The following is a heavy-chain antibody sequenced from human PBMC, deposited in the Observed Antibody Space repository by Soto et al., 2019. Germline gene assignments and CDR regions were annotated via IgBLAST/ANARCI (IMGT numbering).Heavy chain of an antibody. CDR1: GYTFTSYD. Sequence: ASVKVSCKASGYTFTSYDISWVRLATGQGLEWMGWMNPNSGNTGSAQKFQGRVTMTRNTSISTAYMELTSLRPEDTAVYYCARKRRDSSSWYNWFDPWGQGTLVTVSS. V-gene: IGHV1-8*01. J-gene: IGHJ5*02. D-gene: IGHD6-13*01. CDR2: MNPNSGNT. CDR3: ARKRRDSSSWYNWFDP.